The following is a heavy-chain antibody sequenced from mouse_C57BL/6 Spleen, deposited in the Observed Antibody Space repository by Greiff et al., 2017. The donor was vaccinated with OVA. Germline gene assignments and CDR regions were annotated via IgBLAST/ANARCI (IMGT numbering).Heavy chain of an antibody. V-gene: IGHV1-61*01. J-gene: IGHJ2*01. CDR3: ASRYYGGRGFDY. CDR2: IYPSDSET. Sequence: QVQLQQPGAELVRPGSSVKLSCKASGYTFTSYWMDWVKQRPGQGLEWIGNIYPSDSETHYNQKFKDKATLTVDKSSSTAYMQLSSLTSEDSAVYYCASRYYGGRGFDYWGQGTTLTVPS. CDR1: GYTFTSYW. D-gene: IGHD1-1*02.